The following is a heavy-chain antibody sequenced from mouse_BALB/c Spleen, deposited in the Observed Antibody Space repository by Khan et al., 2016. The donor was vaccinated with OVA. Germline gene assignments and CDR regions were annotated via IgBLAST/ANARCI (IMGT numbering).Heavy chain of an antibody. CDR2: IYPGSDST. Sequence: QIQLVQSGPELVKPGASVKMSCKASGYTFTDYVMNWVKQRNGQGLEWIGQIYPGSDSTYYNEKFKGKATLTADRSSSTAYMQLSNLTSEDSAFYFCARAGWDVFAYWGQVTLVTVSA. CDR1: GYTFTDYV. D-gene: IGHD4-1*01. CDR3: ARAGWDVFAY. V-gene: IGHV1-77*01. J-gene: IGHJ3*01.